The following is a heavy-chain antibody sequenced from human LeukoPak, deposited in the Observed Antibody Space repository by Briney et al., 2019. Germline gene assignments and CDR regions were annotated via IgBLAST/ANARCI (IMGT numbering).Heavy chain of an antibody. D-gene: IGHD2-2*02. CDR1: GGTFSSYA. J-gene: IGHJ4*02. V-gene: IGHV1-69*05. Sequence: SVKVSCKASGGTFSSYAISWVRQAPGQGLEWMGGIIPIFGTANYAQKFQGRVTITTDESTSTAYMELSSLRSEDTAVYYCASVRRYCISTSCYRGGVYFDYWGQGTLVTVSS. CDR2: IIPIFGTA. CDR3: ASVRRYCISTSCYRGGVYFDY.